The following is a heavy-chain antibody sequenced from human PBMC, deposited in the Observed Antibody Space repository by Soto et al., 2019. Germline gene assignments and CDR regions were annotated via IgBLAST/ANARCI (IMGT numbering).Heavy chain of an antibody. CDR2: IIPIFGTA. V-gene: IGHV1-69*12. J-gene: IGHJ6*02. CDR1: GGTFSSYA. CDR3: ASPPGGCSGSSCPYRHDGMDV. D-gene: IGHD2-15*01. Sequence: QVQLVQSGAEVKKPGSSVKVSCKASGGTFSSYAISWVRQAPGQGLEWMGGIIPIFGTANYAQKFQGRVTITADESTSTAYMELSSRRSEDTAVSYCASPPGGCSGSSCPYRHDGMDVWGQGTTVTVSS.